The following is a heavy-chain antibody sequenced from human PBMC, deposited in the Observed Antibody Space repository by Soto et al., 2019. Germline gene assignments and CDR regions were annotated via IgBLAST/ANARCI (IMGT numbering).Heavy chain of an antibody. CDR1: GFTFSSYG. J-gene: IGHJ4*02. Sequence: GGSLRLSCAASGFTFSSYGMHWVRQAPGKGLEWVAVIWYDGSNKYYADSVRGRFTISRDNSKNTLYLQMNSLRAEDTAAYYCPRERGGYYGYCGQGPLVTVYS. CDR3: PRERGGYYGY. D-gene: IGHD3-3*01. V-gene: IGHV3-33*01. CDR2: IWYDGSNK.